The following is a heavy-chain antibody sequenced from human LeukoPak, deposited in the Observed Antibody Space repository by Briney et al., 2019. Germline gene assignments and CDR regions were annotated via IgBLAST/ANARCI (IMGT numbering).Heavy chain of an antibody. J-gene: IGHJ6*03. V-gene: IGHV3-20*04. D-gene: IGHD2-2*01. CDR3: GRVYCSTTSCYDYYDYYMDA. Sequence: GGSLRLSCAASGFRFDDYGMSWVRHVPGKGLEWVSGTNWDGASTGYADSVKGRFTISRDNVKNFLYLQMNSLRVEDTALYFCGRVYCSTTSCYDYYDYYMDAWGQGTLVTVSS. CDR2: TNWDGAST. CDR1: GFRFDDYG.